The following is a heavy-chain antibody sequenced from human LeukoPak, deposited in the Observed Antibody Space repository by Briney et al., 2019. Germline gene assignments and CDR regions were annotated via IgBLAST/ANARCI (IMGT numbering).Heavy chain of an antibody. CDR1: GHTFTGYY. D-gene: IGHD1-26*01. J-gene: IGHJ4*02. CDR3: ITSSGSYYGVPALFDY. Sequence: ASVKVSCKASGHTFTGYYMHWVRQAPGQGLEWMGWINPNSGGTNYAQKFQGRVTMTRDTSISTAYMELSRLRSDDTAVYYCITSSGSYYGVPALFDYWGQGTLVTVSS. V-gene: IGHV1-2*02. CDR2: INPNSGGT.